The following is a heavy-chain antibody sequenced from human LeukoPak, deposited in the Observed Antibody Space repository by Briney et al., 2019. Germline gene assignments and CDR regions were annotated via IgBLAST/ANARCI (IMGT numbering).Heavy chain of an antibody. CDR1: GGSFSGYY. CDR3: ARRWNYGRNYYIDV. CDR2: INHSGST. Sequence: SETLSLTCAVYGGSFSGYYWRWIRQPPGKGLEWIGEINHSGSTNYNPSLKSRVTISVDTSKNQFSLKLSSVTAADTAVYYCARRWNYGRNYYIDVWGKGATVSVSS. D-gene: IGHD1-7*01. V-gene: IGHV4-34*01. J-gene: IGHJ6*03.